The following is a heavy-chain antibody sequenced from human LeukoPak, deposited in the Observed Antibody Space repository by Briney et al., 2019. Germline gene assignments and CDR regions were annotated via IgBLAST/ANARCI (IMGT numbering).Heavy chain of an antibody. V-gene: IGHV4-39*01. CDR1: GGSISSSIYY. CDR2: IYYSGST. D-gene: IGHD1-26*01. Sequence: KSSETLSLTCTVSGGSISSSIYYWGWIRQPPGKGLEWIGSIYYSGSTYYNPSLKSRVTISVDTSKDQFSLKLSSVTAADTAVYYCARHRSGSYPHRNFDYWGQGTLVTVSS. CDR3: ARHRSGSYPHRNFDY. J-gene: IGHJ4*02.